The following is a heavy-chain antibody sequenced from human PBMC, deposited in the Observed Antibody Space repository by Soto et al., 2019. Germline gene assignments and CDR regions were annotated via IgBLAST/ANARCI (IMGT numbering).Heavy chain of an antibody. Sequence: PGGSLRLSCAASGFTFSSYSMNWVRQAPGKGLEWVSYIVSSSSTIYYADSVKGRFTISRDNAKNSLYLQMNSLRAEDTAVYYCARMGGITIFGVVTTIPSPFDYWGQGTLVTVSS. D-gene: IGHD3-3*01. J-gene: IGHJ4*02. CDR3: ARMGGITIFGVVTTIPSPFDY. CDR2: IVSSSSTI. V-gene: IGHV3-48*01. CDR1: GFTFSSYS.